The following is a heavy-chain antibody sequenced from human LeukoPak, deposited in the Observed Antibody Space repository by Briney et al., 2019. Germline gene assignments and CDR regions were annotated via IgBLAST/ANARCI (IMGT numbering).Heavy chain of an antibody. CDR2: INHSVGT. V-gene: IGHV4-34*01. CDR1: SGSFSGYY. Sequence: SETLSLTCSVYSGSFSGYYWSWIRQPPGKGLEWIGEINHSVGTNYNPSLKSRVTMSLDTSKNQFSLKLSSVTAADTAVYYCAGVEGYYYDSSGYTSWFDPWGQGTLVTVSS. J-gene: IGHJ5*02. CDR3: AGVEGYYYDSSGYTSWFDP. D-gene: IGHD3-22*01.